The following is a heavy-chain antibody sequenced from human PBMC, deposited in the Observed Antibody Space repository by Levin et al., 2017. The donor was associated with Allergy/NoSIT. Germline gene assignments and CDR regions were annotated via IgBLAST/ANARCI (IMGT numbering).Heavy chain of an antibody. CDR2: FDPGDGEA. CDR3: ATGSQWLIDIQLNYNSHGMDV. Sequence: LPPFSLPWVRQPPGKGLEWMGGFDPGDGEAIYAQKFQGRLTMTSSLSTDTAYMELSSLTSEDTAVYFCATGSQWLIDIQLNYNSHGMDVWGQGTTVTVSS. J-gene: IGHJ6*02. V-gene: IGHV1-24*01. D-gene: IGHD6-19*01. CDR1: LPPFS.